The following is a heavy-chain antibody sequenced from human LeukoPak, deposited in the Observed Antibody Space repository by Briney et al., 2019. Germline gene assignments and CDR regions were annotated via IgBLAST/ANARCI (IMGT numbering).Heavy chain of an antibody. CDR2: IYYSGST. CDR1: GGSISSSSYY. J-gene: IGHJ2*01. D-gene: IGHD4-17*01. CDR3: ARPSPLYGANGDWYFDL. V-gene: IGHV4-39*07. Sequence: KSSETLSLTCTVSGGSISSSSYYWGWIRQPPGKGLEWIGSIYYSGSTYYNPSLKSRVTISVDTSKNQFSLKLSSVTAADTAVYYCARPSPLYGANGDWYFDLWGRGTLVTVSS.